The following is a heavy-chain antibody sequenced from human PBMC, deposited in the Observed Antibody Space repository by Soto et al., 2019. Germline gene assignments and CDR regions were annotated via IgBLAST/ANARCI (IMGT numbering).Heavy chain of an antibody. J-gene: IGHJ3*02. CDR1: GFTFSSYS. Sequence: GGSLRLSCAASGFTFSSYSMNWVRQAPGKGLEWVSSISSSSSYIYYADSVKGRFTISRDNAKNSLYLQMNSLRAEDTAVYYCARLAVGEWYLGAFDIWGQGTMVTVSS. CDR3: ARLAVGEWYLGAFDI. V-gene: IGHV3-21*01. D-gene: IGHD3-3*01. CDR2: ISSSSSYI.